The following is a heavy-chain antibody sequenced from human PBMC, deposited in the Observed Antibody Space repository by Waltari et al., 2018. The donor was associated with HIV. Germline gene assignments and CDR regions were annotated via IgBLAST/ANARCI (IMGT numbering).Heavy chain of an antibody. J-gene: IGHJ6*02. CDR1: GFTFSNSG. CDR3: VKEHQYSHSWYSYYGMDV. CDR2: ISGSGGST. V-gene: IGHV3-23*01. Sequence: EVQVLESGGALVKPGGSLRLSCAASGFTFSNSGMSWVRQAPGKGLEWVSTISGSGGSTYYADSVKGRFTVSRDNSKNTLYLQMNSLRAEDTAVYFCVKEHQYSHSWYSYYGMDVWGQGTTVTVSS. D-gene: IGHD6-13*01.